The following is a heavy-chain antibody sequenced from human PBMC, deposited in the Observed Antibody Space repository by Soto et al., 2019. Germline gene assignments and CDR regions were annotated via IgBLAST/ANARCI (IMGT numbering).Heavy chain of an antibody. J-gene: IGHJ4*01. V-gene: IGHV3-23*01. Sequence: EVQLLESGGGLVQPGGSLRLSCAASGFTFSSYAMSWVRLAPGKGLEWVSAISGSGDSTYYADSVKGRFTISRDNSKNTLYLQKNSLRAADTAVYYCAKNCYSSGWHFVHRGPGTPVTAS. D-gene: IGHD6-19*01. CDR2: ISGSGDST. CDR3: AKNCYSSGWHFVH. CDR1: GFTFSSYA.